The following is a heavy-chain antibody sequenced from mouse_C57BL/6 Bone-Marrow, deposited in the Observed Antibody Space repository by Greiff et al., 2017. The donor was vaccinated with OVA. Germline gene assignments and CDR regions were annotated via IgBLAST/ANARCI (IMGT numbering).Heavy chain of an antibody. D-gene: IGHD1-1*01. CDR1: GFTFSSYA. Sequence: EVKVEESGGGLVKPGGSLKLSCAASGFTFSSYAMSWVRQTPEKRLEWVATISDGGSYTYYPDNVKGRFTISRDNAKNNLYLQMSHLKSEDTAMYYCAREEITTVVATRAWFAYWGQGTLVTVSA. V-gene: IGHV5-4*01. J-gene: IGHJ3*01. CDR3: AREEITTVVATRAWFAY. CDR2: ISDGGSYT.